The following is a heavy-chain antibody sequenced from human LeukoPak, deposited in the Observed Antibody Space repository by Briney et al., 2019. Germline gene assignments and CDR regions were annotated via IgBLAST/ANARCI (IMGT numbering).Heavy chain of an antibody. Sequence: PGGSLRLSCAASGFTFSSYSINWVRQAPGKGLAWVSSISSTGSYIHYADSMKGRFTISRDNGKNSLYLQMNSLRAEDTAVYYCARGIQDYGVLLGVNYHSYYMDVWGKGTTVTVSS. CDR3: ARGIQDYGVLLGVNYHSYYMDV. CDR1: GFTFSSYS. V-gene: IGHV3-21*01. D-gene: IGHD3-10*01. CDR2: ISSTGSYI. J-gene: IGHJ6*03.